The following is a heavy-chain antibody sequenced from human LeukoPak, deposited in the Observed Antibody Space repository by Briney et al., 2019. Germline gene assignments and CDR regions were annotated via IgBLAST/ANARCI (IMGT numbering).Heavy chain of an antibody. D-gene: IGHD3-9*01. Sequence: SETLSLTCAVHGGSFSGYYWSWIRQPPGKGLEWIGEINHSGSTNYNPSLKSRVTISVDTSKNQFSLKLSSVTAADTAVYYCARGRSVLRYFDWLFQTWGQGTLVTVSS. CDR3: ARGRSVLRYFDWLFQT. J-gene: IGHJ5*02. CDR1: GGSFSGYY. CDR2: INHSGST. V-gene: IGHV4-34*01.